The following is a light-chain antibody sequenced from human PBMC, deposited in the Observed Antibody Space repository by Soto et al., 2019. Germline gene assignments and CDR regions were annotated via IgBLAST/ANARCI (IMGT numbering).Light chain of an antibody. CDR1: QSISNH. V-gene: IGKV1-39*01. Sequence: DIQMSQSPSSLSASVEDGVIITCRASQSISNHLNWYQQKPGKAPKLLIFAASSLQSGVPSRFSGSRSGPDFTLTISSLQPEDFATYYCQQCYSSPPTFGQG. CDR3: QQCYSSPPT. CDR2: AAS. J-gene: IGKJ5*01.